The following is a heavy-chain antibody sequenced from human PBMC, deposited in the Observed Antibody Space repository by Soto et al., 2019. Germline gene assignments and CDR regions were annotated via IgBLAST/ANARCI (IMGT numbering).Heavy chain of an antibody. J-gene: IGHJ3*02. CDR2: ISSSSSYI. CDR3: ARDDYYGSGSYFRKDAFEI. D-gene: IGHD3-10*01. Sequence: EVQLVESGGGLVKPGGSLRLSCAASGFTFSSYSMNWVRQAPGKGLEWVSSISSSSSYIYYADSVKGRFTISRDNAKNSLYLQMNSLRAEDTAVYYCARDDYYGSGSYFRKDAFEIWGQGTMVTVSS. V-gene: IGHV3-21*01. CDR1: GFTFSSYS.